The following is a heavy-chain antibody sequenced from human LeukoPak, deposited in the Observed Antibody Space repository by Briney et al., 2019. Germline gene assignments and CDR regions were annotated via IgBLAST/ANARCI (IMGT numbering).Heavy chain of an antibody. CDR2: INPNNGGT. J-gene: IGHJ4*02. Sequence: ASVKVSCKASGYTFTGYYMHWVRQAPGQGLEWMGRINPNNGGTNYAQKFQGRVTMTGDTSISTAYMELSSLRSDDTAVYYCARGDFWSGSSLLDYWGQGTLVTVSS. CDR1: GYTFTGYY. CDR3: ARGDFWSGSSLLDY. D-gene: IGHD3-3*01. V-gene: IGHV1-2*06.